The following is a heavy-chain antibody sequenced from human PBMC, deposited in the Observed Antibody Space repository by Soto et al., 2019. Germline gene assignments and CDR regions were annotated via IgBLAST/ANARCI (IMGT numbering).Heavy chain of an antibody. V-gene: IGHV5-51*01. CDR3: ARLPFTDSSGYEDFDY. D-gene: IGHD3-22*01. CDR1: GYSFTSYW. Sequence: GESLKISCKGSGYSFTSYWIGWVRQMPGKGLEWMGIIYPGDSDTRYSPSFQGQVTISADKSISTAYLQWSSLKASDTAMYYCARLPFTDSSGYEDFDYWGQGTLVTVSS. J-gene: IGHJ4*02. CDR2: IYPGDSDT.